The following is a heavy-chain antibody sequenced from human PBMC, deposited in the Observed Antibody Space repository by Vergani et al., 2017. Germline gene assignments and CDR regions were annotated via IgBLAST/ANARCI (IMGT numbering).Heavy chain of an antibody. D-gene: IGHD2-15*01. J-gene: IGHJ4*02. CDR1: GFTFTNYG. Sequence: QVQLVESGGGVVQPGGSLRLSCAASGFTFTNYGMHWVSQAPGKGLEWVAFTRYDGIVEYYGDSVRGRFTISRDNSKNTLYLQMNRLRPEDTAVYYCATAGAAYCRGASCYDFFEYWGQGTLVTVAS. CDR3: ATAGAAYCRGASCYDFFEY. V-gene: IGHV3-30*02. CDR2: TRYDGIVE.